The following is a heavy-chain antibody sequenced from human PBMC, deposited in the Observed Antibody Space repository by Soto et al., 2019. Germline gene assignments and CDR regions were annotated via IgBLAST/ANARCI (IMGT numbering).Heavy chain of an antibody. D-gene: IGHD6-13*01. J-gene: IGHJ4*02. CDR3: ARVMGSGTVGVFDY. CDR1: GFSLSSSGVG. Sequence: QITLKESGPTLVKPTQTLTLTCTFSGFSLSSSGVGVGWIRQPPGKALEWLALIYWDNYKQYSPSLKNRFTITKDTSKNQVVLTMTKMEPVDTGTYYCARVMGSGTVGVFDYLGQGTLVTVSS. V-gene: IGHV2-5*02. CDR2: IYWDNYK.